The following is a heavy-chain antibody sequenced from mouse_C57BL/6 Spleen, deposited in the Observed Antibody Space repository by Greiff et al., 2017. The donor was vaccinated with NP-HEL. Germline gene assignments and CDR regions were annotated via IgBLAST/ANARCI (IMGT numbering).Heavy chain of an antibody. D-gene: IGHD3-1*01. CDR3: ARRGLDY. J-gene: IGHJ3*01. CDR1: GYTFTSYW. Sequence: QVQLQQPGAELVKPGASVKLSCKASGYTFTSYWMQWVKQRPGQGLEWIGEIDPSDSYTNYNQKFKGKATLTVDTSSSTAYMQLSSLTSEDSAVYYCARRGLDYWGQGTLVTVSA. V-gene: IGHV1-50*01. CDR2: IDPSDSYT.